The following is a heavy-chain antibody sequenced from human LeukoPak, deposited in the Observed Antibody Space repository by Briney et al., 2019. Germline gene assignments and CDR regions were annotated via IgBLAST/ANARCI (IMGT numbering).Heavy chain of an antibody. V-gene: IGHV3-23*01. CDR1: GFIFSSYA. D-gene: IGHD3-3*01. J-gene: IGHJ4*02. Sequence: PGGSLRLSCVSSGFIFSSYAMSWVRQAPGKGLELVSVVSGGGHNTYYADSVKGRFTMSRDNSKRTVYLQMNSLRAEDTAVYYCAKDRSSWYYPFDSWGQGTLVTVSS. CDR3: AKDRSSWYYPFDS. CDR2: VSGGGHNT.